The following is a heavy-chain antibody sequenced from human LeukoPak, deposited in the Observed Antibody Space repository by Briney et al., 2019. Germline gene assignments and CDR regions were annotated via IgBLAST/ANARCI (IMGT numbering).Heavy chain of an antibody. Sequence: PGGSLRLSCVAPGFTFSDHYMDWVRQAPGKGLESVGRSRNKANSYTTEYAASVKGRFTISRDDSKNSLYLQMDSLKTEDTAVYYCSRDIYYSSGYYLDFGYWGQGTLVTVSS. D-gene: IGHD3-22*01. CDR2: SRNKANSYTT. J-gene: IGHJ4*02. V-gene: IGHV3-72*01. CDR3: SRDIYYSSGYYLDFGY. CDR1: GFTFSDHY.